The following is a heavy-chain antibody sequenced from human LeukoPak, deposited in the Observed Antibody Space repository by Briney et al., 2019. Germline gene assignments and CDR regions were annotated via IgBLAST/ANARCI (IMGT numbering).Heavy chain of an antibody. D-gene: IGHD2-15*01. CDR3: AAYCSGGSCYSYTMQAFDI. CDR1: GYTFGNFG. V-gene: IGHV1-2*02. Sequence: SVRVSCKTSGYTFGNFGINWVRQAPGQGLEWMGWINPNSGGTNYAQKFQGRVTMTRDPSISTAYMELTRLRSDDTAVYYCAAYCSGGSCYSYTMQAFDIWGQGTMVTVSS. J-gene: IGHJ3*02. CDR2: INPNSGGT.